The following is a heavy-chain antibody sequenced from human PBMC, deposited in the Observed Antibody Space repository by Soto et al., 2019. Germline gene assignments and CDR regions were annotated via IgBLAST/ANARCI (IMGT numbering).Heavy chain of an antibody. CDR3: ARDETPTSQRKRYYYYYGMDV. J-gene: IGHJ6*02. D-gene: IGHD1-1*01. V-gene: IGHV1-69*13. CDR2: IIPIFGTA. CDR1: GGTFSSYA. Sequence: SVKVSFKASGGTFSSYAISWVRQAPGQGLEWMGGIIPIFGTANYAQKFQGRVTITADESKSTAYMELSSLRSEDTAVYYCARDETPTSQRKRYYYYYGMDVWGQGTTVTAP.